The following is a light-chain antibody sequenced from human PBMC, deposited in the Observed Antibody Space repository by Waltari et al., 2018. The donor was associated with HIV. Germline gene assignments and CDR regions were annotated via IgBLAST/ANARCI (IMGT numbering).Light chain of an antibody. CDR2: DVS. CDR1: SSDVGGYDY. V-gene: IGLV2-14*01. J-gene: IGLJ3*02. Sequence: QSALTQPASVSGSLGQSITIPCTGTSSDVGGYDYVSWYQQNPGRAPKLLIYDVSNRPSGVSNRCSGSKSGNTASLTISGLQAEDEADYHCSSYTSSSALEVVFGGGTTLTVL. CDR3: SSYTSSSALEVV.